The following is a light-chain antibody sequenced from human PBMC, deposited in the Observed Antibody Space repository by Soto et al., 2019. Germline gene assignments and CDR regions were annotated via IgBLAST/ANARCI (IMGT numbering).Light chain of an antibody. V-gene: IGLV1-40*01. Sequence: QTVVTQPPSVSGAPGQRVTISCTGSGSNIGAGYDVHWYQHRPGTAPKLLVFGDRHRPSGVPDRFSGSKSGTSASLAITGLQAKDEGDYYCQSYDSTLDARYVFGTGTKVTVL. J-gene: IGLJ1*01. CDR1: GSNIGAGYD. CDR3: QSYDSTLDARYV. CDR2: GDR.